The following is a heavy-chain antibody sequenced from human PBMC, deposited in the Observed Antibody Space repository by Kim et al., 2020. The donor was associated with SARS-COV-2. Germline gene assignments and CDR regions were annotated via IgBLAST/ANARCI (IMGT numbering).Heavy chain of an antibody. CDR2: IYYSGST. J-gene: IGHJ6*02. CDR1: GGSISSYY. V-gene: IGHV4-59*01. D-gene: IGHD4-17*01. Sequence: SETLSLTCTVSGGSISSYYWSWIRQPPGKGLEWIGYIYYSGSTNYNPSLKSRVTISVDTSKNQFSLKLSSVTAADTAVYYCARERGLRWQGRLTGGMDVWGQGTTVTVSS. CDR3: ARERGLRWQGRLTGGMDV.